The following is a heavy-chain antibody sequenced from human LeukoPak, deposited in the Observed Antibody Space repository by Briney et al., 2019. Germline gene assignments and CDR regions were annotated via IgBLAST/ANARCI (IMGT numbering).Heavy chain of an antibody. J-gene: IGHJ4*02. CDR1: GGPFSGYY. D-gene: IGHD2-8*01. V-gene: IGHV4-34*01. Sequence: SETLSLTCAVYGGPFSGYYWNWIRQPPGKGLEWIGEINHSGSTNYNPSLKSRVTISVDTSKNQFSLNLSSVTAADTAVYYCARVNYGVSDYWGQGTLVTVSS. CDR3: ARVNYGVSDY. CDR2: INHSGST.